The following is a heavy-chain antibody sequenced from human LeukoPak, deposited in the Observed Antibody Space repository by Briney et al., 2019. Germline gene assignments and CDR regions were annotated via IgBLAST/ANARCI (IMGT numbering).Heavy chain of an antibody. D-gene: IGHD6-19*01. V-gene: IGHV4-39*01. Sequence: SETLSLTCTVSGGSISSGSHHWGWFRQSPGKGLEWIGSIYDSRTIYYNPSLNSRVTISAVTSKNQFSLQLNSVTAADTAVYYCARTKQWLAPSAPDYWGQGTLVTVSS. CDR1: GGSISSGSHH. J-gene: IGHJ4*02. CDR2: IYDSRTI. CDR3: ARTKQWLAPSAPDY.